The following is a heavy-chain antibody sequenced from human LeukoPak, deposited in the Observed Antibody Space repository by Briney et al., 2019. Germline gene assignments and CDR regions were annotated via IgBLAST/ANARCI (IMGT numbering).Heavy chain of an antibody. CDR1: GYTFTSYY. J-gene: IGHJ1*01. CDR3: ARGAYCGGDCLEYFQH. D-gene: IGHD2-21*02. Sequence: ASVKVSCKASGYTFTSYYMHWVRQAPGQGLEWMGIINPSGGSTSYAQKFQGRVTMTRDTSTSTVYMELSSLRSEDTAVYYCARGAYCGGDCLEYFQHWGQGTLVTVSS. V-gene: IGHV1-46*01. CDR2: INPSGGST.